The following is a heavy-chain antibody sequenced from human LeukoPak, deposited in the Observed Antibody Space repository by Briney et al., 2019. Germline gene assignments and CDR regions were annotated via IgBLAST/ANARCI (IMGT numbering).Heavy chain of an antibody. J-gene: IGHJ4*02. CDR1: GFIFSNYW. V-gene: IGHV3-7*01. D-gene: IGHD3-22*01. CDR3: AREAPPHDTSDYDF. CDR2: INQDGRRT. Sequence: PGGSLRLSCGASGFIFSNYWLSWVRQAPGKGLEWAANINQDGRRTNYVDSVKGRFTISRDNAKNSLYVQMNSLRDEDTAIYFCAREAPPHDTSDYDFWGQGTLVTVSS.